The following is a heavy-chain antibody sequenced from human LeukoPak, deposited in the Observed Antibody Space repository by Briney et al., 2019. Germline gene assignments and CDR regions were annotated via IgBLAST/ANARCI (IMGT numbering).Heavy chain of an antibody. D-gene: IGHD3-22*01. Sequence: GGSLRLSCAASGFTFSSYGMHWVRQAPGKGLEWVAVIWYDGSNKYYADSVKGRFTISRDNSKNTLYLQMNSLRAEDTAVYYCARGGSAYYYDSSGYFQSAFGIWGQGTMVTVPS. V-gene: IGHV3-33*01. CDR1: GFTFSSYG. J-gene: IGHJ3*02. CDR2: IWYDGSNK. CDR3: ARGGSAYYYDSSGYFQSAFGI.